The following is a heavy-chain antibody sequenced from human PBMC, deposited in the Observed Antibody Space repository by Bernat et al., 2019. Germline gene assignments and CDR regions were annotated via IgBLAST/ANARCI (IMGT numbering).Heavy chain of an antibody. CDR3: AKEIRSGSDGWHFDL. CDR1: GFTFSTYG. CDR2: ISGKTTSR. Sequence: EVQLLESGGGLVQPGGSLRLSCAASGFTFSTYGMTWVRQAPGRGLEWVAAISGKTTSRQYAESVKGRFTISRDNSRSTLYLEMNSLRPEDTAVYLCAKEIRSGSDGWHFDLWGRGTLVTVSS. J-gene: IGHJ2*01. D-gene: IGHD6-25*01. V-gene: IGHV3-23*01.